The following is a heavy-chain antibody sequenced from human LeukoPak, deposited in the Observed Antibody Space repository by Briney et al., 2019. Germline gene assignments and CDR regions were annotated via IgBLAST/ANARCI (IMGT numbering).Heavy chain of an antibody. Sequence: GGSLRLSCAASGFTFSSYWMSWVRQAPGKGLEWVGNIKQGASEKYYVDSVKGRFTISRDNAKNSLYLQMNSLRAEDTAVYYCARSGYDFWSGYPLSYYYYMDVWGKGTTVTVSS. CDR1: GFTFSSYW. CDR2: IKQGASEK. V-gene: IGHV3-7*01. D-gene: IGHD3-3*01. J-gene: IGHJ6*03. CDR3: ARSGYDFWSGYPLSYYYYMDV.